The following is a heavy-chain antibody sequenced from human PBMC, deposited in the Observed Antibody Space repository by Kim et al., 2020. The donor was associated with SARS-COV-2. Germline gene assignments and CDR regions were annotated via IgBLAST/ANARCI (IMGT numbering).Heavy chain of an antibody. CDR1: GYTFTGYY. CDR2: INPNSGGT. J-gene: IGHJ5*02. V-gene: IGHV1-2*06. D-gene: IGHD6-13*01. CDR3: ARDKYPQQQLVHLYNWFDP. Sequence: ASVKVSCKASGYTFTGYYMHWVRQAPGQGLEWMGRINPNSGGTNYAQKFQGRVTMTRDTSISTAYMELSRLRSDDTAVYYCARDKYPQQQLVHLYNWFDPWGQGTLVTVSS.